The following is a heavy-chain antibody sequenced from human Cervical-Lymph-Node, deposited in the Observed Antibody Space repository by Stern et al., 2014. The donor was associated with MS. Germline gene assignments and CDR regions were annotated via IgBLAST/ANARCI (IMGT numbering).Heavy chain of an antibody. CDR2: IFWDDDK. CDR1: GFSLTTTGVG. D-gene: IGHD5-18*01. Sequence: QVTLRESGPTLVKPTQTLTLTCTFSGFSLTTTGVGVGWIRQPPGKALECLVLIFWDDDKCYIPSLKRMVTITKETSKNQVFLTMTNMDPVDTATYYCTHLLYTYGNAPDFWGQGTPVTVSS. V-gene: IGHV2-5*02. CDR3: THLLYTYGNAPDF. J-gene: IGHJ4*02.